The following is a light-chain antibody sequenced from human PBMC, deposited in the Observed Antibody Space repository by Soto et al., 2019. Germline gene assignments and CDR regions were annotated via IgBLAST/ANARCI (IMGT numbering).Light chain of an antibody. CDR3: QQYNNWPPAT. J-gene: IGKJ1*01. CDR1: QSVSSY. CDR2: DAS. V-gene: IGKV3D-15*01. Sequence: EIVLTQSPATLSLSPGERATLSCRASQSVSSYLAWYQQKPGQAPRLLIYDASSRATGIPDRFSGSGSGTEFTLTISSLQSEDFAVYYCQQYNNWPPATFGQGTKVDIK.